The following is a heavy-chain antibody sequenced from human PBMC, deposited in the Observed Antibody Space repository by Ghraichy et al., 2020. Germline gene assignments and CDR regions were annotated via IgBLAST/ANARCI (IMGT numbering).Heavy chain of an antibody. J-gene: IGHJ4*02. Sequence: LSLTCVASLFPFSDYALTWVRQAPEKGLEWGSTIRGTGSSPYYAASVRGRFTISRDNSRDTFCLDMSNLRAADTAVYYCARDPRRTTVGDFDYWGQGSLVVVAS. V-gene: IGHV3-23*01. CDR1: LFPFSDYA. CDR2: IRGTGSSP. CDR3: ARDPRRTTVGDFDY. D-gene: IGHD4-11*01.